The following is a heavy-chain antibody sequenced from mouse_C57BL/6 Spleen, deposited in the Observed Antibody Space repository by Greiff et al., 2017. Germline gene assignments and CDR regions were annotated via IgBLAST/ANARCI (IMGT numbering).Heavy chain of an antibody. J-gene: IGHJ4*01. CDR1: GFTFTDYY. CDR3: ARSSYYYGSSSHYYAMDY. D-gene: IGHD1-1*01. Sequence: EVKLVESGGGLVQPGGSLSLSCAASGFTFTDYYMSWVRQPPGKALEWLGFIRNKANGYTTEYSASVKGRFTISRDNSQSILYLQMNALRAEDSATYYCARSSYYYGSSSHYYAMDYWGQGTSGTVSS. CDR2: IRNKANGYTT. V-gene: IGHV7-3*01.